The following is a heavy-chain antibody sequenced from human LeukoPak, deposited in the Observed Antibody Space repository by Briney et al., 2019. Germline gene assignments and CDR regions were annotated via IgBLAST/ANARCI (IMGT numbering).Heavy chain of an antibody. CDR1: GYTFTSYG. Sequence: GASVKVSCKASGYTFTSYGISWVRQAPGQGLEWMGWISAYNGNTNYAQKLQGRVTMTTDTSTSTAYMELRSLRSDDTAVYYCARGGESYYDILTGPYYFDYWGQGTLVTVSS. CDR3: ARGGESYYDILTGPYYFDY. CDR2: ISAYNGNT. D-gene: IGHD3-9*01. J-gene: IGHJ4*02. V-gene: IGHV1-18*01.